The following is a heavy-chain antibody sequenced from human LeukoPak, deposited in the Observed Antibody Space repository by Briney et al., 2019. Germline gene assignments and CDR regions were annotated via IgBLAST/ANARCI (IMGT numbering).Heavy chain of an antibody. CDR2: ILYDGINK. D-gene: IGHD2-2*02. Sequence: GGSLRLSCAASGFTFSSYAMHWVRQAPDKGLEWVGVILYDGINKYYAGSVKGRFTISRDNSKNTLYLQMNSLRAEDTAVYYCAKRRGYCSSTSCYRRGDAFDIWGQGTMVTVSS. V-gene: IGHV3-30-3*02. CDR3: AKRRGYCSSTSCYRRGDAFDI. J-gene: IGHJ3*02. CDR1: GFTFSSYA.